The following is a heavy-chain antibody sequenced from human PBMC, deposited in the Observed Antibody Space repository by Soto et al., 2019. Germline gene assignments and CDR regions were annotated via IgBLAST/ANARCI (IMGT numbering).Heavy chain of an antibody. Sequence: QLQLQESGSGLVKPSQTLSLTCAVSGGSISSGGYSWSWIRQPPGKGLEWIGYIYHSVSTYYNPSLKSRVTISVDRSKNQFSLKLSSVTAADTAVYYCARAHGSGWGAFDIWGQGTMVTVSS. J-gene: IGHJ3*02. CDR1: GGSISSGGYS. CDR2: IYHSVST. D-gene: IGHD3-10*01. V-gene: IGHV4-30-2*01. CDR3: ARAHGSGWGAFDI.